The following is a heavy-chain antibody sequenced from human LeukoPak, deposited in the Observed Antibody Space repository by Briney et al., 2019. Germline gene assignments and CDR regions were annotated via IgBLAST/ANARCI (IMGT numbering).Heavy chain of an antibody. J-gene: IGHJ4*02. D-gene: IGHD6-13*01. CDR1: GFTFSDYY. V-gene: IGHV3-11*06. Sequence: GGSLRLSCAASGFTFSDYYMSWIRQAPGKGLEWVPYISSSSSYTNYADSVKGRFTISRDNAKNSLYLQMNSLRAEDTAVYYCARASSSWYGYYFDYWGQGTLVTVSS. CDR2: ISSSSSYT. CDR3: ARASSSWYGYYFDY.